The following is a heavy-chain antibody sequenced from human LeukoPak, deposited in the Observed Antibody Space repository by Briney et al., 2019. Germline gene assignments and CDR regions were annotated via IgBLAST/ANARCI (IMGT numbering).Heavy chain of an antibody. Sequence: GGSLRLSCAASGFTFSSYAMTWVRQAPGKGLEWVSAICGSGGSTYYSDSLKDRLTISGDNSKNTLYLQMNSLRAEDTAVYYCAKVPRLQYSSGWYTTYPYYYYGMDVWGQGTTVTVSS. CDR3: AKVPRLQYSSGWYTTYPYYYYGMDV. V-gene: IGHV3-23*01. J-gene: IGHJ6*02. CDR1: GFTFSSYA. CDR2: ICGSGGST. D-gene: IGHD6-19*01.